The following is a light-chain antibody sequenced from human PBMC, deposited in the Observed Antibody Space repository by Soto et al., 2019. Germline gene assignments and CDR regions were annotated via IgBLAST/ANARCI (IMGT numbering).Light chain of an antibody. V-gene: IGKV1-5*03. Sequence: DIQMTQSPSTLSGSVGDRVTITCRASQTISSWLAWYQQKPGKAPKLLIYKASTLKSGVPSRFSGSGSGTEFTLTISGLQPGDSATYYCQQYNSYSPTFGQGTKVDSK. J-gene: IGKJ1*01. CDR3: QQYNSYSPT. CDR1: QTISSW. CDR2: KAS.